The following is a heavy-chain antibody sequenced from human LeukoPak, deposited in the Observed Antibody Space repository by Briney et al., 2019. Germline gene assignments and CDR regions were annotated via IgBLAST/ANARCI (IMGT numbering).Heavy chain of an antibody. Sequence: GGSLRLSCSASEFTFSGCTMNWVRQAPGKGLEWVSSISSSSGYIYYADSLKGRFTISRDNAKNSLYLQMNSLRAEDTAVYYCAKFQAGGFDYWGQGALVTVSS. CDR2: ISSSSGYI. J-gene: IGHJ4*02. V-gene: IGHV3-21*01. CDR1: EFTFSGCT. CDR3: AKFQAGGFDY. D-gene: IGHD3-16*01.